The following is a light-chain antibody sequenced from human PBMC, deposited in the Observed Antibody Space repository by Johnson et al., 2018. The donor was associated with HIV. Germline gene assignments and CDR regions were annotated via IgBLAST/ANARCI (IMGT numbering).Light chain of an antibody. V-gene: IGLV1-51*02. J-gene: IGLJ1*01. Sequence: HSVLTQPPSVSAAPGQKVTISCSGSSSNIGNNFVSWYQQLPGTAPKLLIYENNKRPSGIPARFSGSKSGPSATLGITGLQTGDEADYYCGTWDSSLSAGGNVCGTGTKVTVL. CDR2: ENN. CDR1: SSNIGNNF. CDR3: GTWDSSLSAGGNV.